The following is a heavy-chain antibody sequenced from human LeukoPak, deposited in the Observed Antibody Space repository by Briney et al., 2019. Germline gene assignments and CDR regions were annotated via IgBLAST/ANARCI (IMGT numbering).Heavy chain of an antibody. CDR2: ISWNSGSI. CDR1: GFTFSSYG. CDR3: AITVDCRATTDCYSYFHH. J-gene: IGHJ1*01. V-gene: IGHV3-9*01. D-gene: IGHD2-21*02. Sequence: GGSLRLSCAASGFTFSSYGMHWVRQAPGKGLEWVSGISWNSGSIGYADSVKGRFTISRDNAKDTLYLQVNSLRAEDTAVYYCAITVDCRATTDCYSYFHHWGQGTLVTVSS.